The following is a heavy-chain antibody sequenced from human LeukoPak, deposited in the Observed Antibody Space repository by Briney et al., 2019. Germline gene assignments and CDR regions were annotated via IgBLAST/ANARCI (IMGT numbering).Heavy chain of an antibody. CDR1: GFTFSSYA. CDR3: ASSEGGGSYWYFDY. CDR2: ISGSGGST. D-gene: IGHD1-26*01. V-gene: IGHV3-23*01. Sequence: GGSLRLSCAVSGFTFSSYAMAWVRQAPGKGLEWVSGISGSGGSTYYADSLKGRFIISRDNSNNTVFLQMNSLRAEDTAVYYCASSEGGGSYWYFDYWGQGTLVTVSS. J-gene: IGHJ4*02.